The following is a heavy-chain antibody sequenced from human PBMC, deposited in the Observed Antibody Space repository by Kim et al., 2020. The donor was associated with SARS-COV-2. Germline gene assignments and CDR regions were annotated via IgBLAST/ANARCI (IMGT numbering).Heavy chain of an antibody. V-gene: IGHV3-15*01. J-gene: IGHJ4*02. CDR3: TTETSSGYYY. CDR2: TT. Sequence: TTDYAAPVKGRFTISRDDSKNTLYLQMNSLKTEDTAVYYCTTETSSGYYYWGQGTLVTVSS. D-gene: IGHD3-22*01.